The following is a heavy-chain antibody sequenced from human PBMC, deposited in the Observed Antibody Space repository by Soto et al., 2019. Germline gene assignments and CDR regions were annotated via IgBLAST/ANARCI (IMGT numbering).Heavy chain of an antibody. CDR1: GFTFSSYG. V-gene: IGHV3-33*01. CDR3: ARETTTYDFWSGLIDY. J-gene: IGHJ4*02. Sequence: QVQLVESGGGVVQPGRSLRLSCAASGFTFSSYGMHWVRQAPGKGLEWVAVIWYDGSNKYYADSVKGRFTISRDNSKNTLYLQMNSLRAEDTAVYYCARETTTYDFWSGLIDYWGQGTLVTVSS. D-gene: IGHD3-3*01. CDR2: IWYDGSNK.